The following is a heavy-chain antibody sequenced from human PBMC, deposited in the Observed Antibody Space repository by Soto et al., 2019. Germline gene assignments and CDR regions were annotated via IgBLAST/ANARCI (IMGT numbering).Heavy chain of an antibody. CDR2: TNGNLGTG. V-gene: IGHV1-69*06. D-gene: IGHD4-17*01. CDR3: ASRDSHAYLRCFNN. CDR1: GGTFSSYP. Sequence: QVQLVQSGAEVKRPGSSVKVSCKASGGTFSSYPISWVRQAPGQGLEWMGGTNGNLGTGNYAQKFRGRLTITTDISTTTAYMELSILTSEDTAVYYCASRDSHAYLRCFNNWGHGTLVTISS. J-gene: IGHJ4*01.